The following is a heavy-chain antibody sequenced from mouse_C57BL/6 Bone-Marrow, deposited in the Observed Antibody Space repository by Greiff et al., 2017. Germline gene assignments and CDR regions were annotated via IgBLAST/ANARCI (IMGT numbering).Heavy chain of an antibody. D-gene: IGHD2-3*01. CDR3: ARQGYDYLDY. J-gene: IGHJ2*01. CDR2: ISSGGSYT. V-gene: IGHV5-6*01. CDR1: GFTFSSYG. Sequence: EVMLVESGGDLVKPGGSLKLSCAASGFTFSSYGMSWVRQTPDKRLEWVATISSGGSYTYYPDSVKGRFTISRDNAKNTLDLQMSSLKSEDTAMYYCARQGYDYLDYWGQGTTLTVSS.